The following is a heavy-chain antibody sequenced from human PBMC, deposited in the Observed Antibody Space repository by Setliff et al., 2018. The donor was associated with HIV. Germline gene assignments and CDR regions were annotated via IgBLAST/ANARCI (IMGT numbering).Heavy chain of an antibody. CDR3: AREIGDYYDSSGYYPPTDYYYGMDV. J-gene: IGHJ6*02. CDR2: INPNNGGT. D-gene: IGHD3-22*01. Sequence: ASVKVSCKASGGTFSSYAISWVRQAPGQGLEWMGRINPNNGGTNYAQKLQGRVTMTTDTSTSTAYMELRSLRSDDTAVYYCAREIGDYYDSSGYYPPTDYYYGMDVWGQGTTVTVSS. V-gene: IGHV1-18*01. CDR1: GGTFSSYA.